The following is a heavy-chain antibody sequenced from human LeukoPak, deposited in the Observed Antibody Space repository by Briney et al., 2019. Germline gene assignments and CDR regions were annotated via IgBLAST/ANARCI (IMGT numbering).Heavy chain of an antibody. CDR3: AKAPYSSSPYYYYYMDV. CDR2: ISGSGGST. V-gene: IGHV3-23*01. CDR1: GFTFSTYS. Sequence: GGSLKLSCAASGFTFSTYSMNWVRQAPGKGLEWVSAISGSGGSTYYADSVKGRFTISRDNSKNTLYLQMNSLRAEDTAVYYCAKAPYSSSPYYYYYMDVWGKGTTVTVSS. J-gene: IGHJ6*03. D-gene: IGHD6-6*01.